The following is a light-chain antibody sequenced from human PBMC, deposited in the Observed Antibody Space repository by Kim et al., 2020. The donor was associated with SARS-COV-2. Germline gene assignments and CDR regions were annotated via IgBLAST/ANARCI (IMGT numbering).Light chain of an antibody. CDR3: QQYNSYYYT. V-gene: IGKV1-5*03. CDR1: QNIGSW. CDR2: KTS. Sequence: DIQMTQSPSTLSASVGDRVTITCRASQNIGSWLAWYQQRPGKAPKLLIFKTSRLESGVPSRFRGSGSGTEFTLTISSLQPDDFATYHCQQYNSYYYTFGQGTKVDIK. J-gene: IGKJ2*01.